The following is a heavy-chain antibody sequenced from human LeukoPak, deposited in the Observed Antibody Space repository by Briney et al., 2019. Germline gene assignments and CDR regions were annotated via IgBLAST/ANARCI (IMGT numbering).Heavy chain of an antibody. J-gene: IGHJ4*02. V-gene: IGHV1-69*04. Sequence: GRSLRLSCAASGFTFSSYAISWVRQAPGQVLEWMGRIIPILGIANYAQKFQGRVTITADKSTSTAYMELSSLRSEDTAVYYCARDRGERWQPDYWGQGTLVTVSS. D-gene: IGHD4-23*01. CDR2: IIPILGIA. CDR3: ARDRGERWQPDY. CDR1: GFTFSSYA.